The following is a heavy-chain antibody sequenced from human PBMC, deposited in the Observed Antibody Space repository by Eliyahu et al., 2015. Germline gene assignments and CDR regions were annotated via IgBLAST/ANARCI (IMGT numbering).Heavy chain of an antibody. CDR2: IYHSGST. D-gene: IGHD4-17*01. J-gene: IGHJ4*02. Sequence: QVQLQESGPGLVKPSGTLSLTCAVSGXSISSSNWWSWVXQPPGKGLXWIGEIYHSGSTNYNPSLKSRVTISVDKSKNQFSLKLSSVTAADTAVYYCARSPGLDYGDFPIFDYWGQGTLVTVSS. V-gene: IGHV4-4*02. CDR3: ARSPGLDYGDFPIFDY. CDR1: GXSISSSNW.